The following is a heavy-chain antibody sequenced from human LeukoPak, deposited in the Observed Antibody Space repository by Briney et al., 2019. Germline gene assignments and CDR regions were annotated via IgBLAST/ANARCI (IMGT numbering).Heavy chain of an antibody. CDR1: GFTFSSYG. V-gene: IGHV3-30*18. CDR3: AKGEDYGDYVGSLVDY. CDR2: ISYDGSNK. D-gene: IGHD4-17*01. J-gene: IGHJ4*02. Sequence: GRSLRLSCAASGFTFSSYGMHWVRQAPGKGLEWVAVISYDGSNKYYADPVKGRFTISRDNSKNTLYLQMNSLRAEDTAVYYCAKGEDYGDYVGSLVDYWGQGTLVTVSS.